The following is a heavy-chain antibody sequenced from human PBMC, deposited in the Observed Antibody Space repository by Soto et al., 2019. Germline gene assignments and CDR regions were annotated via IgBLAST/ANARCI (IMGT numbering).Heavy chain of an antibody. CDR3: ARRYGGNLDY. CDR2: IYYSGST. D-gene: IGHD1-26*01. V-gene: IGHV4-59*08. Sequence: SETLSLTCTVSGGSISRYSSSWIRQPPGKGLEWIGYIYYSGSTNYNPSLKSRVTISVDTAKNQFSLKLSSVTAADTAVYYCARRYGGNLDYWGQGTLVTVSS. J-gene: IGHJ4*02. CDR1: GGSISRYS.